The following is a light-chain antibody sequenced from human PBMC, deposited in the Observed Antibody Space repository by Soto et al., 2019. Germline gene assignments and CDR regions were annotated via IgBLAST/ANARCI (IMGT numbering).Light chain of an antibody. CDR1: QDTNIW. J-gene: IGKJ2*01. V-gene: IGKV1-5*01. Sequence: DIQMTQSPSTLSASVGDRVTITCRASQDTNIWLAWFQQKPGKAPKLLIYDASKLESGVPSRFSGSQSGTEFTLTIGSLQPDDFATYYCQQYNIYPYTFGQGTKVDIK. CDR3: QQYNIYPYT. CDR2: DAS.